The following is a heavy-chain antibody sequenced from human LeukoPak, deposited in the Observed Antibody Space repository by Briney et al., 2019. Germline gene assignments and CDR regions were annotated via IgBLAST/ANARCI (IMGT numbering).Heavy chain of an antibody. CDR2: IYTSGST. J-gene: IGHJ4*02. CDR3: ARGLDY. Sequence: SQTLSLTCTVSGGSISSGSYYWRWIRQPAGKGLEWIGRIYTSGSTNYNPSLTSRVTISVDTSKNQFSLKLSSVTAADTAVYYCARGLDYWGQGTLVTVSS. V-gene: IGHV4-61*02. CDR1: GGSISSGSYY.